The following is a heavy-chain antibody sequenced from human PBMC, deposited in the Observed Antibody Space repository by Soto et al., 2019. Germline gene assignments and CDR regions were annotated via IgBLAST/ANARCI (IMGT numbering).Heavy chain of an antibody. J-gene: IGHJ3*02. CDR1: GYSFTSYW. CDR3: AISGPTAPKLKGAFDI. Sequence: GESLKISCKGSGYSFTSYWIGWVRQMPGKGLEWMGIIYPGDSDTRYSPSFQGQVTISADKSISTAYLQWSSLKASDTAMYYCAISGPTAPKLKGAFDIWGQGTMVTVSS. V-gene: IGHV5-51*01. CDR2: IYPGDSDT. D-gene: IGHD3-10*01.